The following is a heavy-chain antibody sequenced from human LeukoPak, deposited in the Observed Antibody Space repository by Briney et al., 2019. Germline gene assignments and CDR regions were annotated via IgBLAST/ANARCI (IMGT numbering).Heavy chain of an antibody. CDR2: IYYSGTT. J-gene: IGHJ4*02. D-gene: IGHD2-8*01. Sequence: SQTLSLTCTVSGGSIRTSGNYWSWIRHHPGKGLEWMGCIYYSGTTYDSPSLKSRLTVSVDTSKNQFFLDLTSVTAADTAVYYCARLVYGNGWQIDYWGRGTRVTVSS. CDR3: ARLVYGNGWQIDY. CDR1: GGSIRTSGNY. V-gene: IGHV4-31*03.